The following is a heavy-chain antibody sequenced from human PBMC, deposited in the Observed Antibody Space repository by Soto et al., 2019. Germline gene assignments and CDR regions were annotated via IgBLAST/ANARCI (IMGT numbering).Heavy chain of an antibody. V-gene: IGHV4-61*01. D-gene: IGHD6-13*01. Sequence: SETLSLTCSVSGGSVSSGNYYWSWIRQPPGKGLEWIGFIYYTGSSSYNPSLKSRVTMSLDKSNNQFSLKLTSVTAADTAVYYCARDFKRYSSQQGPLEYGGLGTLVNFS. J-gene: IGHJ4*02. CDR2: IYYTGSS. CDR3: ARDFKRYSSQQGPLEY. CDR1: GGSVSSGNYY.